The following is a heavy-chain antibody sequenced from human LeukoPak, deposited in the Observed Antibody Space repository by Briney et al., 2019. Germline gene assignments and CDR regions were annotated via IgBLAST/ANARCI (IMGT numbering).Heavy chain of an antibody. J-gene: IGHJ3*01. D-gene: IGHD3-22*01. CDR1: GFTFSNYG. CDR2: ILYDGSNK. CDR3: AKGPRNYYDSSGYYLDP. Sequence: GGSLRLSCAASGFTFSNYGMHWVRQAPGKGLEWVAFILYDGSNKYYADSVKGRFTISRDNSKNTLYLQMNSLRAEDTAVYYCAKGPRNYYDSSGYYLDPWGQGTSVIVAS. V-gene: IGHV3-30*02.